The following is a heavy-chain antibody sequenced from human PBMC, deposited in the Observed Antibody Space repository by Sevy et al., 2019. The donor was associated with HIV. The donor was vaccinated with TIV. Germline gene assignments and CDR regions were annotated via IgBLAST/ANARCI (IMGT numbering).Heavy chain of an antibody. CDR1: GFTFRSYA. D-gene: IGHD3-3*01. CDR2: NSGSGGST. Sequence: GGSLRLSCAASGFTFRSYAMSWVRQAPGKGLEWVSGNSGSGGSTYYGDSVKGRFPISRDNSKNTLYLQMNSLRAEDTAVYYCAKGPIFGVASRPDSWGQGTLVTVSS. CDR3: AKGPIFGVASRPDS. V-gene: IGHV3-23*01. J-gene: IGHJ4*02.